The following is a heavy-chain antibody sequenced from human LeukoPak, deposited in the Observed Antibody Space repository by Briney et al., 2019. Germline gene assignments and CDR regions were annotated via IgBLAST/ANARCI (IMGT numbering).Heavy chain of an antibody. J-gene: IGHJ4*02. Sequence: ASVKVSCKASGYTFTGYYMHWVRQAPGQGPEWMGWINPNSGGTNYAQKFQGRVTMTRDTSISTAYMELSRLRSDDTAVYYCARDQGGSFLFDYWGQGTLVTVSS. D-gene: IGHD1-26*01. CDR2: INPNSGGT. V-gene: IGHV1-2*02. CDR3: ARDQGGSFLFDY. CDR1: GYTFTGYY.